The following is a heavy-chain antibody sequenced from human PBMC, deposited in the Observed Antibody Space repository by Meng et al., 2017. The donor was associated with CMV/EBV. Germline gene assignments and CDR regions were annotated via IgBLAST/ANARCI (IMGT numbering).Heavy chain of an antibody. CDR2: IKNRADNYIT. J-gene: IGHJ4*02. Sequence: LRLACAASGFTFSGHYMDWVRQAPGKGLECVARIKNRADNYITQYAASVEGRFTISRDDSKNSVYLQMDNLTTGDTAVYYCADLGTPYWGQGTLVTVSS. D-gene: IGHD1-7*01. CDR1: GFTFSGHY. V-gene: IGHV3-72*01. CDR3: ADLGTPY.